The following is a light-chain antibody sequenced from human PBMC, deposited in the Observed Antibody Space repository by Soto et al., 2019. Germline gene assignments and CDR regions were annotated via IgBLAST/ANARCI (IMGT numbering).Light chain of an antibody. Sequence: QSVLTQPPSVSGSPGQSVTISCTGTSSDVGSYNRVSWYQQPPGTAPKLMIYEVSNRPSGVPDRFSGSKSGNTASLTISGFQAEDEADYYCSSYTSSSTFYVFGTGTKVT. CDR2: EVS. J-gene: IGLJ1*01. V-gene: IGLV2-18*02. CDR1: SSDVGSYNR. CDR3: SSYTSSSTFYV.